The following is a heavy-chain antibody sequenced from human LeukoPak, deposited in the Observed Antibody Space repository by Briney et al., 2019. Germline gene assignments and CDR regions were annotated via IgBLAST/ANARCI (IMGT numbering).Heavy chain of an antibody. CDR3: ARRVVPAAPFDY. Sequence: SETLSLTCAAYGGSFSGYYWSWIRQPPGKGLEWIGEINHSGSTNYNPSLKSRVTISVDTSKNQFSLKLSSVTAADTAVYYCARRVVPAAPFDYWGQGTLVTVSS. V-gene: IGHV4-34*01. D-gene: IGHD2-2*01. CDR1: GGSFSGYY. CDR2: INHSGST. J-gene: IGHJ4*02.